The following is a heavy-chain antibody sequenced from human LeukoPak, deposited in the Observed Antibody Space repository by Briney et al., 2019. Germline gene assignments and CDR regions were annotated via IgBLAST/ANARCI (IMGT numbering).Heavy chain of an antibody. CDR2: IIPIFGTA. D-gene: IGHD2-2*02. CDR3: ARVPYCSSTSCYTPYHY. V-gene: IGHV1-69*13. CDR1: GGTFSSYA. Sequence: SVKVSCKASGGTFSSYAISWVRQAPGQGLEWMGRIIPIFGTANYAQKFQGRVTITADESTSTAYMELSSLRSEDTAVYYCARVPYCSSTSCYTPYHYWGQGTLVTVSS. J-gene: IGHJ4*02.